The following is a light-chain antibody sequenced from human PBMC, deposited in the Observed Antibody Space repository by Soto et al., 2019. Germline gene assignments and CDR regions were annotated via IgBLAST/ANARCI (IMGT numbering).Light chain of an antibody. J-gene: IGKJ4*01. Sequence: DIQMTQSPSSVSASVGDRVTITCRASQSIASWLAWYQQRPGKAPNLLLYAASTLQSGEPSRFRGSGSGTHFTLTITNLQPEDFAAYYCQQGNAVPRVTFGGGTKVDLK. CDR1: QSIASW. V-gene: IGKV1-12*01. CDR3: QQGNAVPRVT. CDR2: AAS.